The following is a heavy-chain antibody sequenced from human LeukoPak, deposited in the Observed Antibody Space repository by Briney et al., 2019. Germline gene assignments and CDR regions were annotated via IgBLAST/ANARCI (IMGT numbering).Heavy chain of an antibody. CDR2: INHSGST. V-gene: IGHV4-34*01. Sequence: KTSETLSLTCAVYGGSFSGYYWSWIRQPPGKGLEWIGEINHSGSTNCNPSLKSRVTISVDTSKNQFSLKLSSVTAADTAVYYCASVYDSSGYYPFWGQGTLVTVSS. CDR1: GGSFSGYY. D-gene: IGHD3-22*01. CDR3: ASVYDSSGYYPF. J-gene: IGHJ4*02.